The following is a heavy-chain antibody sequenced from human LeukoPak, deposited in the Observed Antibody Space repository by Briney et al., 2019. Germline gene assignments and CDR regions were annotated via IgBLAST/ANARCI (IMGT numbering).Heavy chain of an antibody. Sequence: PSETLSLTCTVSGGSISSYYWSWIRQPPGKGLEYIGSIYYSGYTNYNPSLQSRVTISVDTSKNQFSLRLRSVTAADTAVYYCARTLILFGWIDIWGQGTMVTVSS. J-gene: IGHJ3*02. CDR3: ARTLILFGWIDI. CDR1: GGSISSYY. CDR2: IYYSGYT. D-gene: IGHD3-10*01. V-gene: IGHV4-59*01.